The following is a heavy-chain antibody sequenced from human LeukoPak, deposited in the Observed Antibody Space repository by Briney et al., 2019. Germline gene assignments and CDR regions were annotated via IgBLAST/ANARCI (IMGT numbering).Heavy chain of an antibody. CDR2: IRHDGSNK. J-gene: IGHJ3*02. V-gene: IGHV3-30*02. CDR1: GFTFSDYW. Sequence: GGSLRLSCAASGFTFSDYWMSWVRQAPGKGLEWVAFIRHDGSNKYYADSVKGRFTISRDNSKNTLYLQMNSLRAEDTAVYYCANPYHAFDIWGQGTMVTVSS. CDR3: ANPYHAFDI.